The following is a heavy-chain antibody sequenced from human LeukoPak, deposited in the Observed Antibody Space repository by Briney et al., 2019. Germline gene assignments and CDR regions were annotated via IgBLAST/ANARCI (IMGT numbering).Heavy chain of an antibody. D-gene: IGHD6-13*01. V-gene: IGHV3-30*18. CDR1: GFTFSSYG. CDR2: ISYDGSNK. CDR3: AKLIAAAGTSY. J-gene: IGHJ4*02. Sequence: TGGSLRLSCAASGFTFSSYGMHWVRQAPGKGLEWVAVISYDGSNKYYADSVKGRFTISRDNSKNTLYLQMNSLRAEDTAVYYCAKLIAAAGTSYWGQGTLVTVSS.